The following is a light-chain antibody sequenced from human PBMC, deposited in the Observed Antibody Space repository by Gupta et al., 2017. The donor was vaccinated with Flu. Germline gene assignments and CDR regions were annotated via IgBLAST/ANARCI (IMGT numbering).Light chain of an antibody. Sequence: QSALTQPPSASGSPGQSVAISCTGTSRDIGGNSYVSWYQQHPGKAPKLMIYEVNKRPSGVPDRFSGSKSGNTASLTVSGLQAEDEADYYCCSYGINDVFGSGTKVTVL. J-gene: IGLJ1*01. CDR3: CSYGINDV. CDR2: EVN. CDR1: SRDIGGNSY. V-gene: IGLV2-8*01.